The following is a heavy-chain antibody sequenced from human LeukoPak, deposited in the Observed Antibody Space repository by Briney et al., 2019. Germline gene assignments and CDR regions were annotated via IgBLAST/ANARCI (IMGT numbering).Heavy chain of an antibody. CDR2: ISSSSSYI. D-gene: IGHD6-19*01. Sequence: GGSLRLSCAASGFTFSDYSMDWVRQAPGKGLEWVSSISSSSSYIYYADSVKGRFTISRDNAKNSLYLQMNSLRAEDTAVYYCARTKYSSGWYDYWGQGTLVTVSS. CDR3: ARTKYSSGWYDY. J-gene: IGHJ4*02. CDR1: GFTFSDYS. V-gene: IGHV3-21*01.